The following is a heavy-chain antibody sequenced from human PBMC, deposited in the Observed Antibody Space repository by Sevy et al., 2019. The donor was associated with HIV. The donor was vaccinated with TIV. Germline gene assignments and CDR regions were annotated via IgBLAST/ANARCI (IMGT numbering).Heavy chain of an antibody. CDR1: GFTFSNAW. Sequence: GGSLRLSCAASGFTFSNAWMSWVRQAPGKGLEWVGRIKSKTDGGTTDYAAPVKGRFTISKDDSKITLYLQMNSLKTEDTAVYYCTIAPPPYYYDSSGYYYVEYFQHWGQGTLVTVSS. CDR2: IKSKTDGGTT. CDR3: TIAPPPYYYDSSGYYYVEYFQH. D-gene: IGHD3-22*01. V-gene: IGHV3-15*01. J-gene: IGHJ1*01.